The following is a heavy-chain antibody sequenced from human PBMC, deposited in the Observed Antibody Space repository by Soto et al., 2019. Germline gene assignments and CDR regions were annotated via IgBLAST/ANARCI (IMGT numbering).Heavy chain of an antibody. V-gene: IGHV4-4*02. J-gene: IGHJ6*02. CDR1: GGSISRSNW. CDR3: ASVRGGYYYAMDV. CDR2: IYHSGST. D-gene: IGHD3-10*02. Sequence: PSETLSLTCAVSGGSISRSNWWSWVRQPPGKGLEWIGEIYHSGSTNYNPSLKSRVTISVDKSKNQFSLKLSSVTAADTAVYYCASVRGGYYYAMDVWGQGTTVTVSS.